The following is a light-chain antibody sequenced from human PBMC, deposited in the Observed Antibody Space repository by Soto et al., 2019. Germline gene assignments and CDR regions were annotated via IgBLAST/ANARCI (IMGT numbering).Light chain of an antibody. CDR1: QSVSRS. Sequence: EIVLTQSPGTLSLSPGERASLSCRASQSVSRSLAWYQQKPGQAPRLLMFGATSRATGIPDRFSGSGSGTDFTLAISRLEPEDFAVYYCHQYDKSPYTFDQETELVIK. CDR3: HQYDKSPYT. J-gene: IGKJ2*01. V-gene: IGKV3-20*01. CDR2: GAT.